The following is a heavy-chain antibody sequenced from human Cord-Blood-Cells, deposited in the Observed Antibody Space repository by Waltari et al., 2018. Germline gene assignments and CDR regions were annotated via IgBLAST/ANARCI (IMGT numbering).Heavy chain of an antibody. D-gene: IGHD3-9*01. V-gene: IGHV3-30-3*01. Sequence: QVQLVESGGGVVQPGRSLRLSCAASGFTFSSYAMHWVRQAPGKGLGWVAVISDDGINKYYADSVKGRFTISRDNSKNTRYLQMNSLRAEDTAVYYCARDDQDILTGYYFDYWGQGTLVTVSS. CDR2: ISDDGINK. J-gene: IGHJ4*02. CDR1: GFTFSSYA. CDR3: ARDDQDILTGYYFDY.